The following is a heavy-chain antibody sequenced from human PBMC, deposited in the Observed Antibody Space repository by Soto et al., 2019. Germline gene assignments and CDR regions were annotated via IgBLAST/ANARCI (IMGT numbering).Heavy chain of an antibody. CDR3: ARDYYDRSGYWGTGAFDI. CDR2: IYYSGST. J-gene: IGHJ3*02. V-gene: IGHV4-59*01. Sequence: LSLTCTVSGGSSSSYYWSWIRQPPGKGPEWIGYIYYSGSTNYNPSLKSQVTISVDTSKNQFSLKLRPVTAADTAVYHCARDYYDRSGYWGTGAFDIWGQGTMVTVSS. D-gene: IGHD3-22*01. CDR1: GGSSSSYY.